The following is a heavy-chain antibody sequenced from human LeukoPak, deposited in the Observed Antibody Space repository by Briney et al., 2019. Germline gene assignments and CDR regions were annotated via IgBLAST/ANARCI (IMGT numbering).Heavy chain of an antibody. V-gene: IGHV3-23*01. J-gene: IGHJ3*02. CDR3: ARSLLVQAFDI. CDR2: ISGSGGTT. D-gene: IGHD3-10*01. CDR1: RFTFSSYA. Sequence: GGSLRLSCAASRFTFSSYAMSWVRQAPGKGLEWVSVISGSGGTTYYADSVKGRFTISRDNSKNTLYLQMNSLRAEDTAVYYCARSLLVQAFDIWGQGTMVTVSS.